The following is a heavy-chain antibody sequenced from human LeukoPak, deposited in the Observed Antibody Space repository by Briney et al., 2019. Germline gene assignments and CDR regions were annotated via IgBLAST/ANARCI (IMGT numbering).Heavy chain of an antibody. Sequence: GESLKISCKGSGYSFTSYWIGWVRQMPGKGLEWMGIIYPDDSDTRYSPSFQGQVTISADKSITTAYLQWSSLKASDTAMYYCASAVYYYDGSSPQDAFDIWGQGTMVTVSS. CDR2: IYPDDSDT. J-gene: IGHJ3*02. V-gene: IGHV5-51*01. CDR3: ASAVYYYDGSSPQDAFDI. D-gene: IGHD3-22*01. CDR1: GYSFTSYW.